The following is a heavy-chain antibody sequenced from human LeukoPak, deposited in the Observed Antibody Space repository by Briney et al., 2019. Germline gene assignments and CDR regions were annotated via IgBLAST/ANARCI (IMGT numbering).Heavy chain of an antibody. V-gene: IGHV4-59*01. CDR2: IYYSGST. CDR3: TAVYGDSYYFYIYI. J-gene: IGHJ6*03. Sequence: WXTLSLTCTVSGGSISSYYWSWMRQPPGKGREWRGYIYYSGSTNYNHSLKRRVNISVDKSKNELSLKLRYRDAADGGVYYCTAVYGDSYYFYIYIWLRGTTVTVSS. CDR1: GGSISSYY. D-gene: IGHD1-14*01.